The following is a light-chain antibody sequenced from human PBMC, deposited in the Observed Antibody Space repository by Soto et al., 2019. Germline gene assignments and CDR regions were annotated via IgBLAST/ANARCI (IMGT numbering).Light chain of an antibody. CDR1: QSLVTS. J-gene: IGKJ1*01. V-gene: IGKV3-15*01. CDR3: QKYNQWPWT. Sequence: VVMTQSPATLSVSPGEIVVLYFSASQSLVTSLAWYHHKPGQAPRLLLYEASIRATGIPAMFSGDGSGTEFTLTISSLQSEDFGIYYCQKYNQWPWTFGPGTKVDI. CDR2: EAS.